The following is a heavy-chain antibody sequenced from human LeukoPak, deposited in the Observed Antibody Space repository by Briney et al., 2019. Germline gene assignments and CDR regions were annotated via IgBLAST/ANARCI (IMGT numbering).Heavy chain of an antibody. CDR2: ISSSGSTI. Sequence: GGSLRLSCAASGFTFSSYEMNWVRQAPGKGLEWVSYISSSGSTIYYADSVKGRFTISRDNAKNSLYLQMNSLRAEDTAVYYCAKPPISSPFYYMDVWGKGTTVTISS. D-gene: IGHD2-21*01. V-gene: IGHV3-48*03. CDR3: AKPPISSPFYYMDV. J-gene: IGHJ6*03. CDR1: GFTFSSYE.